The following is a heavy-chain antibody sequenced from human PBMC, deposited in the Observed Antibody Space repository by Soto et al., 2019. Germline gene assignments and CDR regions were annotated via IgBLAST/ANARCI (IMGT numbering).Heavy chain of an antibody. D-gene: IGHD6-13*01. CDR1: GGSISSGGYY. V-gene: IGHV4-31*03. J-gene: IGHJ6*02. CDR2: IYYTGST. CDR3: TREAAAGQYYYYYGMDV. Sequence: TLSLTCTVSGGSISSGGYYWSWIRQNPGKGLEWIGHIYYTGSTYYNPSLKSRLTMSVDTSKNQLSLKVSSVTAADTAVYYCTREAAAGQYYYYYGMDVWGQGTTVTVSS.